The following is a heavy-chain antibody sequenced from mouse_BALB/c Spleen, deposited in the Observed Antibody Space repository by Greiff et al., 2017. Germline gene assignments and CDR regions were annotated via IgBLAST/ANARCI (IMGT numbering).Heavy chain of an antibody. V-gene: IGHV1-4*02. Sequence: QVQLKESGTVLARPGASVKMSCKASGYSFTSYWMHWVKQRPGQGLEWIGYINPSSGYTEYNQKFKDKTTLTADKSSSTAYMQLSSLTSEDSAVYYCARELRYAMDYWGQGTSVTVSS. D-gene: IGHD4-1*01. CDR1: GYSFTSYW. J-gene: IGHJ4*01. CDR3: ARELRYAMDY. CDR2: INPSSGYT.